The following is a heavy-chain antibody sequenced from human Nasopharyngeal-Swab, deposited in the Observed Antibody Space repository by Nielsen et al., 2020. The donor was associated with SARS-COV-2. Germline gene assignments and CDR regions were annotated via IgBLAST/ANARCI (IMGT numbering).Heavy chain of an antibody. CDR3: ARAGEAYYYYYMDV. Sequence: WVGQAPGQRLEWMGWINAGNGDTKYSQKFQGRVTITRDTSASTAYMELSSPRSEDTAVYYCARAGEAYYYYYMDVWGKGTTVTVSS. CDR2: INAGNGDT. D-gene: IGHD1-1*01. J-gene: IGHJ6*03. V-gene: IGHV1-3*01.